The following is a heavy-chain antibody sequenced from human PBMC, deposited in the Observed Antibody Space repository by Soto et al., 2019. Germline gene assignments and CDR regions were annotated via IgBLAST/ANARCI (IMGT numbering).Heavy chain of an antibody. D-gene: IGHD6-13*01. CDR3: ARRWGIAAAGTGLFDP. CDR2: IYYSGST. V-gene: IGHV4-39*01. Sequence: QLQLQESGPGLVKPSETLSLTCTVSGGSISSSSYYWGWIRQPPGKGLEWIGSIYYSGSTYYNPSLKSRVTISVDTSKNQFSLKLSSVTAADTAVYYCARRWGIAAAGTGLFDPWGQGTLVTVSS. CDR1: GGSISSSSYY. J-gene: IGHJ5*02.